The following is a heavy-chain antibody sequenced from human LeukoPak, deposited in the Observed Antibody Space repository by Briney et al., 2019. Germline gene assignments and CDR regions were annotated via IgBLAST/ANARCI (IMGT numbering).Heavy chain of an antibody. CDR1: GGSFSGYY. V-gene: IGHV4-34*01. Sequence: PSETLSLTCAVYGGSFSGYYWSWIRQPPGKGLEWIGEINHSGSTNYNPSLKSRVTISVDTSKNQFSLKLSSVTAADTAVYYCARETKYYGSGSYFDYWDQGTLVTVSS. D-gene: IGHD3-10*01. CDR3: ARETKYYGSGSYFDY. CDR2: INHSGST. J-gene: IGHJ4*02.